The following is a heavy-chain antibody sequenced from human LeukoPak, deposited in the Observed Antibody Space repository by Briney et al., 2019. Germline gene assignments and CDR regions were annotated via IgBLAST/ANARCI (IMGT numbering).Heavy chain of an antibody. CDR3: AKDISYGGKGDHFDY. J-gene: IGHJ4*02. Sequence: GGSLRLSCAASGFTFSSYAMSWVRQAPGKGLEWVSAISGSGGSTYYADSVKGRFTISRDNSKNSLYLQMNSLRAEDTALYYCAKDISYGGKGDHFDYWGQGTLVTVSS. D-gene: IGHD4-23*01. CDR2: ISGSGGST. CDR1: GFTFSSYA. V-gene: IGHV3-23*01.